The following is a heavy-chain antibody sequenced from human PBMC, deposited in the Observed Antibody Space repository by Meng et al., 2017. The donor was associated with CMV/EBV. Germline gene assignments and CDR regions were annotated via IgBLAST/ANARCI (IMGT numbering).Heavy chain of an antibody. J-gene: IGHJ4*02. CDR3: ARWGYCSSTSCTRGYFDY. V-gene: IGHV1-69*05. CDR1: GGTFSSYA. CDR2: IIPIFGTA. Sequence: SVKVSCKASGGTFSSYAISWVRQAPGQGLEWMGGIIPIFGTANYAQKFQGRVTITTDESTSTACMELSSLRSEDTAVYYCARWGYCSSTSCTRGYFDYWGQGTLVTVSS. D-gene: IGHD2-2*01.